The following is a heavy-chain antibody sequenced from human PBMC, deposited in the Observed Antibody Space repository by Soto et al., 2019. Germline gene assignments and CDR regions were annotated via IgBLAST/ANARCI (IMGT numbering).Heavy chain of an antibody. CDR3: ARGARGGAFDI. CDR2: IYYSGST. J-gene: IGHJ3*02. D-gene: IGHD3-3*01. V-gene: IGHV4-59*01. Sequence: SETLSLTCTVSGGSISSYYWSWIRQPPGKGLEWIGYIYYSGSTNYNPSLKSRVTISVDTSKNQFSLKLSSVTAADTAVYYCARGARGGAFDIWGQGTMVTVSS. CDR1: GGSISSYY.